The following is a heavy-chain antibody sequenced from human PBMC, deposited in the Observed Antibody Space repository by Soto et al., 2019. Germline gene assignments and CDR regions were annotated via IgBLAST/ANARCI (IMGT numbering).Heavy chain of an antibody. CDR3: ARHWVTDYYGSVFFQAEDGIRDTVPVSAFLVNRSSDL. V-gene: IGHV4-39*01. J-gene: IGHJ2*01. Sequence: PEKGLEWIGKINHSGRTYYNPSLKNRVTISVDTYKNQFSLKLSSVTAADTAVYYCARHWVTDYYGSVFFQAEDGIRDTVPVSAFLVNRSSDL. D-gene: IGHD3-10*01. CDR2: INHSGRT.